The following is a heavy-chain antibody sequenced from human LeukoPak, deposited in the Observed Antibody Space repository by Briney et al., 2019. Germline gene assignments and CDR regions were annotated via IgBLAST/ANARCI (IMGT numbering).Heavy chain of an antibody. V-gene: IGHV3-9*01. J-gene: IGHJ6*02. Sequence: LAGGSLRLFCAASGFKFDDCVMHWVRQAPGKGLEWVSGISWNTGRIGYADSVKGRFTISRDNARNSLYLQMNSLRAEDTAVYYCARDRSLWFGESTMLEGLSGPYYYGMDVWGQGTTVTVSS. CDR1: GFKFDDCV. CDR2: ISWNTGRI. CDR3: ARDRSLWFGESTMLEGLSGPYYYGMDV. D-gene: IGHD3-10*01.